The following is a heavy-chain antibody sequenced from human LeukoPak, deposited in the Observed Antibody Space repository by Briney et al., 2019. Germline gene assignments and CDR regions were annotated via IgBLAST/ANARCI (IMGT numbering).Heavy chain of an antibody. CDR2: ISAYNGNT. J-gene: IGHJ4*02. CDR1: GYTFTSYG. Sequence: ASVKVSYKASGYTFTSYGISWVRQAPGQGLEWMGWISAYNGNTNYAQKLQGRVTMTTDTSTSTAYMELRSLRSDDTAVYYCAREPLPDADYYDSSGYYYFDYWGQGTLVTVSS. V-gene: IGHV1-18*01. D-gene: IGHD3-22*01. CDR3: AREPLPDADYYDSSGYYYFDY.